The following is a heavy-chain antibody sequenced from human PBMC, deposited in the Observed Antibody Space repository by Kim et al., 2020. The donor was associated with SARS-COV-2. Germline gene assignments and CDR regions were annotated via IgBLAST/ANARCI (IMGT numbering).Heavy chain of an antibody. CDR2: INPNSGGT. V-gene: IGHV1-2*06. D-gene: IGHD3-3*02. J-gene: IGHJ4*02. Sequence: ASVKVSCKASGYTFTGYYMHWVRQAPGQGLEWMGRINPNSGGTNYAQKFQGRVTMTRDTSISTAYMELSRLRSDDTAVYYCARDRHRIFGVVIKSVSGPGQYWGQGTLVTVSS. CDR1: GYTFTGYY. CDR3: ARDRHRIFGVVIKSVSGPGQY.